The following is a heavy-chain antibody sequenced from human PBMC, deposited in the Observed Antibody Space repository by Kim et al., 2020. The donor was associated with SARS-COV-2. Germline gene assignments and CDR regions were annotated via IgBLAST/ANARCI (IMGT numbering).Heavy chain of an antibody. CDR2: IIPIFGTA. J-gene: IGHJ6*02. Sequence: SVKVSCKASGGTFSSYAISWVRQAPGQGLEWMGGIIPIFGTANYAQKFQGRVTITADESTSTAYMELSSLRSEDTAVYYCASQQQLVRGYYYGMDVWGQGTTVTVSS. CDR3: ASQQQLVRGYYYGMDV. D-gene: IGHD6-13*01. CDR1: GGTFSSYA. V-gene: IGHV1-69*13.